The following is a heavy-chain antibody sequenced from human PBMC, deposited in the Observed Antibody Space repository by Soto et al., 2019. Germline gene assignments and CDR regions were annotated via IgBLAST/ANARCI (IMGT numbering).Heavy chain of an antibody. CDR2: IYHSGTT. CDR3: VASLAASGLNWLDP. D-gene: IGHD6-13*01. V-gene: IGHV4-38-2*01. Sequence: SETLSLTCGVSGYSLTSGYHWGWIRQPPGKGLEWIGTIYHSGTTYYNPSLMSRVTMSVDKSKNQFSLKVTSATAADTAVYYCVASLAASGLNWLDPWGRGTLVTVSS. J-gene: IGHJ5*02. CDR1: GYSLTSGYH.